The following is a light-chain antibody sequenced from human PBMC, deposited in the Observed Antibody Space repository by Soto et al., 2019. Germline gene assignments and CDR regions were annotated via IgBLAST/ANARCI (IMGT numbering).Light chain of an antibody. CDR2: YDS. CDR3: QVWDSSSDMWV. Sequence: SYELTQPPSVSLAPGETARITCGGNNIGSKSVHWYQQKPGQAPVLVIYYDSDRPSGIPERFSGSNSGNTAALSISRVEAGDEADYYCQVWDSSSDMWVFGGGTKLTVL. CDR1: NIGSKS. J-gene: IGLJ3*02. V-gene: IGLV3-21*04.